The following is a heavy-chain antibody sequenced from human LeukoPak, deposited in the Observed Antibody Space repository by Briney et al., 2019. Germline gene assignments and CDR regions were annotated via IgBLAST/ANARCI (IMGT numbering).Heavy chain of an antibody. CDR2: INHSGST. CDR3: ARGSGYGSWFDP. J-gene: IGHJ5*02. V-gene: IGHV4-34*01. D-gene: IGHD6-25*01. CDR1: GGSFSGYY. Sequence: ASETLSLTCAVYGGSFSGYYWSWIRQPPGKGLEWIGEINHSGSTNYNPSLKSRVTISVDTSKNQFTLKLSSVTAADTAVYYCARGSGYGSWFDPWGQGTLVTVSS.